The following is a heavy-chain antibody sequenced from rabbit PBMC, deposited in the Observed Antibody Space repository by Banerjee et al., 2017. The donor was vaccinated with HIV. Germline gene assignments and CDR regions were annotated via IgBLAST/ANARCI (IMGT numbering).Heavy chain of an antibody. V-gene: IGHV1S45*01. CDR3: ARDGVYTGPDYDW. J-gene: IGHJ3*01. CDR2: IYTDSGNT. CDR1: GFDFSRDA. D-gene: IGHD4-2*01. Sequence: QEQLVESGGGLVQPEGSLTLTCKASGFDFSRDAMCWVRQAPGKGLEWIGCIYTDSGNTVYATWAKGRFTISRTSSTTVALQMTSLTAADMATYFCARDGVYTGPDYDWWGQGTLVTV.